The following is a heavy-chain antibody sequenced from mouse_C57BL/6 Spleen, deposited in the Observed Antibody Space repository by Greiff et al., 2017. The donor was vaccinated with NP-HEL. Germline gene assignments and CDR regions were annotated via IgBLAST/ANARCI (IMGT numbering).Heavy chain of an antibody. V-gene: IGHV14-4*01. J-gene: IGHJ2*01. Sequence: EVQLQQSGAELVRPGASVKLSCTASGFNIKDDYMHWVKQRPEQGLEWIGWIDPENGDTEYASKFQGKATITADTSSNTAYLQLSSLTSEDTAVYYCTRIYYGIYFDYWGQGTTLTVSS. D-gene: IGHD2-1*01. CDR3: TRIYYGIYFDY. CDR2: IDPENGDT. CDR1: GFNIKDDY.